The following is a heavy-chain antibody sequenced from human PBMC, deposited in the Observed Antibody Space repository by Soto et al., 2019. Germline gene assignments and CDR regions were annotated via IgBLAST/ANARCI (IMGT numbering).Heavy chain of an antibody. CDR3: ARDLATFWFDP. CDR2: IYYSGST. D-gene: IGHD3-16*01. J-gene: IGHJ5*02. V-gene: IGHV4-31*03. Sequence: SETLSLTCTVSGGSISSGGYNWSWIRQHPGKGLEWIGYIYYSGSTYYNPSLKSRVTISVDTSKNQFSLKLSSVTAADTAVYYCARDLATFWFDPWGQGTLVTVSS. CDR1: GGSISSGGYN.